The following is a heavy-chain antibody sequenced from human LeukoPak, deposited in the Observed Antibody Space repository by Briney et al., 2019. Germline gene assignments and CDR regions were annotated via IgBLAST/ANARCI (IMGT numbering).Heavy chain of an antibody. V-gene: IGHV7-4-1*02. J-gene: IGHJ5*02. CDR3: AREGSGSYLYNWFGP. Sequence: ASVKVSCKASGYTFSNYAMNWVRQAPGQGLEWMGWINTNTGNPTYAQGFTGRLVFSLVTSVSTAYLQISSLKAEDTALYYCAREGSGSYLYNWFGPWGQGTLVTVSS. CDR1: GYTFSNYA. D-gene: IGHD3-10*01. CDR2: INTNTGNP.